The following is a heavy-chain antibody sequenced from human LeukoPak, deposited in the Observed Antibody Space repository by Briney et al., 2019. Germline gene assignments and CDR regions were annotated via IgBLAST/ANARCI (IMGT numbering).Heavy chain of an antibody. CDR2: FDPEDGET. J-gene: IGHJ4*02. CDR3: ATSRTAMVSGPEYYFDY. V-gene: IGHV1-24*01. Sequence: ASVKVSCKVSGSTLTELSMHWVRQAPGKGLEWMGGFDPEDGETIYAQKFQGRVTMTEDTSTDTAYMELSSLRSEDTAVYYCATSRTAMVSGPEYYFDYWGQGTLVTVSS. CDR1: GSTLTELS. D-gene: IGHD5-18*01.